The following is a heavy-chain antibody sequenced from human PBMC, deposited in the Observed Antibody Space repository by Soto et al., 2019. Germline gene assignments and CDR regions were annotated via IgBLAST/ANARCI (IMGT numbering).Heavy chain of an antibody. CDR1: GYSFTSYW. V-gene: IGHV5-10-1*03. CDR2: IDPTDSHA. J-gene: IGHJ4*02. D-gene: IGHD3-3*01. CDR3: TSLAWSGSQAF. Sequence: EVQLVQSGTEVKKPGESLRISCKGYGYSFTSYWISWGRQMPGKGLEWMGRIDPTDSHASYSPSFQGHVTISVDKSISTAYLQWSSLSASDTALYYCTSLAWSGSQAFWGQGALVTVSS.